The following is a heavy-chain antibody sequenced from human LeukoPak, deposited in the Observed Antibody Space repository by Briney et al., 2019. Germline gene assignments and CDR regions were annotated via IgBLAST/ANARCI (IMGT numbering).Heavy chain of an antibody. Sequence: GGSLRLSCVVSGFRLSNFGMHWVRQAPGKGLEWVAYIHFDGTKKYYADSVKGRFVLSSDSSKNTLYLQMNSLRSGDTVVYYCAKFSGGYWGQGTLVTVSS. CDR2: IHFDGTKK. J-gene: IGHJ4*02. CDR3: AKFSGGY. D-gene: IGHD3-16*01. V-gene: IGHV3-30*02. CDR1: GFRLSNFG.